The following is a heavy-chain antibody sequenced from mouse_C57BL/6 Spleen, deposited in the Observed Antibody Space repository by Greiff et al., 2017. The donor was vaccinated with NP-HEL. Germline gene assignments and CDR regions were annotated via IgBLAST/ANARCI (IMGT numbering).Heavy chain of an antibody. CDR2: IDPSDSYT. Sequence: QVQLQQPGAELVKPGASVKLSCKASGYTFTSYWMQWVKQRPGQGLEWIGEIDPSDSYTNYNQKFKGKATLTVDKSSSTAYMQLSSLTSEDSAVYYGARGEDYAMDYWGQGTSVTVSS. CDR1: GYTFTSYW. J-gene: IGHJ4*01. CDR3: ARGEDYAMDY. V-gene: IGHV1-50*01.